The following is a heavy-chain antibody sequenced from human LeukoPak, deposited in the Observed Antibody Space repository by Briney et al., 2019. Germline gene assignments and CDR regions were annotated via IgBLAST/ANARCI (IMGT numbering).Heavy chain of an antibody. D-gene: IGHD3-10*01. CDR1: GFTFSSYS. CDR2: ISSSSGSI. CDR3: ARGLWFGENDY. V-gene: IGHV3-48*01. J-gene: IGHJ4*02. Sequence: GGSLRLSCAASGFTFSSYSLNWVRQAPGKGLEWISYISSSSGSIYYADSVKGRFTISRDNAQNSLYLQMSSLRADDTAVYYCARGLWFGENDYWGQGTLVTVSS.